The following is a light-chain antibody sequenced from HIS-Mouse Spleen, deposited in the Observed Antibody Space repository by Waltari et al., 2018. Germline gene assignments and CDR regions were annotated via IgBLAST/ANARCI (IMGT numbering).Light chain of an antibody. CDR2: EGS. J-gene: IGLJ2*01. CDR1: SSDVGSYNL. CDR3: CSYAGSSTYVV. V-gene: IGLV2-23*01. Sequence: QSALTQPASVSGSPGQSITIPCTGTSSDVGSYNLFSWYQQHPGKAPNPMIYEGSKRPSGVSNRFSGSKSGNTASLTISGLQAEDEADYYCCSYAGSSTYVVFGGGTKLTVL.